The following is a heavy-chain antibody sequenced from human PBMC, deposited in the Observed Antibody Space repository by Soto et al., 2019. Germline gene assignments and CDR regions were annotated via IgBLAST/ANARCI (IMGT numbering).Heavy chain of an antibody. CDR1: GYTLTELS. J-gene: IGHJ4*02. CDR3: ATGVRYDFWSGYRDFDY. D-gene: IGHD3-3*01. V-gene: IGHV1-24*01. CDR2: VDPEDGET. Sequence: GASVKVSCKVSGYTLTELSMHWVRQAPGKGLEWMGGVDPEDGETIYAQKFQGRVTMTEDTSTDTAYMELSSLRSEDTAVYYCATGVRYDFWSGYRDFDYWGQGTLVTVSS.